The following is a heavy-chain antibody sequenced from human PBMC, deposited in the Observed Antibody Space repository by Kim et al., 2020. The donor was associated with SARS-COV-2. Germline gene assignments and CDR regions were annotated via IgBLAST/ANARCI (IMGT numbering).Heavy chain of an antibody. CDR2: INPSGGST. D-gene: IGHD2-2*01. CDR3: ASHQNTHGCSSTSCYFPYYYYGMDV. CDR1: GYTFTSYY. J-gene: IGHJ6*02. V-gene: IGHV1-46*01. Sequence: ASVKVSCKASGYTFTSYYMHWVRQAPGQGLEWMGIINPSGGSTSYAQKFQGRVTMTRDTSTSTVYMELSSLRSEDTAVYYCASHQNTHGCSSTSCYFPYYYYGMDVWGQGTTVTVSS.